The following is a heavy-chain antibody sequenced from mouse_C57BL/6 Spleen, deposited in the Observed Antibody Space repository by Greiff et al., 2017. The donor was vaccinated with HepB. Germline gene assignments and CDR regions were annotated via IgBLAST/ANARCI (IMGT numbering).Heavy chain of an antibody. J-gene: IGHJ2*01. Sequence: VQLQQSGAELVKPGASVKMSCKASGYTFTSYTMHWVKQRPGQGLEWIGYINPSSGYTKYNQKFKDKATLTADKSSSTAYMQLGSLTSEDSAVYYCARKSTRASYWGQGTTLTGSS. V-gene: IGHV1-4*01. D-gene: IGHD3-1*01. CDR2: INPSSGYT. CDR3: ARKSTRASY. CDR1: GYTFTSYT.